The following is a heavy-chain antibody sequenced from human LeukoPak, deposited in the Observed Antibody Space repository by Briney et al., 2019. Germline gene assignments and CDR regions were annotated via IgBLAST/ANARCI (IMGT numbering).Heavy chain of an antibody. Sequence: SETLPLTCTVSGGSISSYYWSWIRQPPGKGLEWIGYIYYSGSTNYNPSLKSRVTISVDTSKNQFSLKLSSVTAADTAVYYCARARGYSYGLLYYFGYWGQGTLVTVSS. D-gene: IGHD5-18*01. CDR2: IYYSGST. V-gene: IGHV4-59*01. J-gene: IGHJ4*02. CDR3: ARARGYSYGLLYYFGY. CDR1: GGSISSYY.